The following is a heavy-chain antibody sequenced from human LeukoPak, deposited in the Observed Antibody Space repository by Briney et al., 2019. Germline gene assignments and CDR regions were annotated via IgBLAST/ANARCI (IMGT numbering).Heavy chain of an antibody. Sequence: GGSLRLSCAATGFIFSNYAMTWVRQAPGKGLEWVSILGGLSESVYYPDSVKGRVTVSRDNSKDTLYLEINSLRGEDTATYYCARRWLGDPYGMDVWGQGTTVTVSS. D-gene: IGHD3-10*01. CDR3: ARRWLGDPYGMDV. CDR1: GFIFSNYA. V-gene: IGHV3-23*01. CDR2: LGGLSESV. J-gene: IGHJ6*02.